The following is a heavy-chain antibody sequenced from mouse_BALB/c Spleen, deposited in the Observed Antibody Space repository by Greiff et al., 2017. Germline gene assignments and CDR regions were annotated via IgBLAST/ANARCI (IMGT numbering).Heavy chain of an antibody. CDR2: IYPGSGST. Sequence: QVQLKQSGPELVKPGASVKMSCKASGYTFTDYVIRWVKQRTGQGLEWLGEIYPGSGSTYYNEKIKGKATLTANKSSNTAYMQLSSLTSEDSAVYFCARTGTVYYAMDYWGQGTSVTVSS. CDR1: GYTFTDYV. V-gene: IGHV1-77*01. CDR3: ARTGTVYYAMDY. D-gene: IGHD4-1*01. J-gene: IGHJ4*01.